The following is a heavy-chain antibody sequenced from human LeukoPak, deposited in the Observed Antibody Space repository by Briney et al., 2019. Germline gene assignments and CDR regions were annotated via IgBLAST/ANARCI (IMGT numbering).Heavy chain of an antibody. CDR3: ARSGSRGRSYDDAFDI. V-gene: IGHV1-2*02. J-gene: IGHJ3*02. CDR1: GYTFIDYY. D-gene: IGHD3-16*01. CDR2: INPNSGGT. Sequence: WASVKVSCKASGYTFIDYYIHWVRQAPGQGLKWLGWINPNSGGTNYAQKVQGRVNLIRETSINTAYMELSRLTSDDTALYYCARSGSRGRSYDDAFDIWGQGTMVTVSS.